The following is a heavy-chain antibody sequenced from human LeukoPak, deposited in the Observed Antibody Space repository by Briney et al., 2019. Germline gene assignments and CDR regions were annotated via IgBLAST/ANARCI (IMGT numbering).Heavy chain of an antibody. CDR1: GDSVSRDGPA. CDR3: ARGMRDYYGMDV. CDR2: TYRTSKWYT. J-gene: IGHJ6*02. V-gene: IGHV6-1*01. Sequence: SQTLSLTCAISGDSVSRDGPAWNWIRQSPSRGLEWLGRTYRTSKWYTNYAESVRSRIVVNPDTPKNQFSLQLNSVTPEDTAVYYCARGMRDYYGMDVWGQGTTVTVSS.